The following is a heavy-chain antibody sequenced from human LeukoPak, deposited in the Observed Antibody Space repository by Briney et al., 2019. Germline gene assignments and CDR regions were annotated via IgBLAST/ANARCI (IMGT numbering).Heavy chain of an antibody. J-gene: IGHJ4*02. D-gene: IGHD6-6*01. V-gene: IGHV3-33*06. CDR1: GFTFSSYG. Sequence: PGGSLILSCAASGFTFSSYGMHWVRQAPGKGLEWVAVIWFDGSNEYYADSVKGRFTISRDNSKNTLYLQMNSLRAEDTAVYYCAKDKSSSSSGRGYYFDHWGQGTLVTVSS. CDR3: AKDKSSSSSGRGYYFDH. CDR2: IWFDGSNE.